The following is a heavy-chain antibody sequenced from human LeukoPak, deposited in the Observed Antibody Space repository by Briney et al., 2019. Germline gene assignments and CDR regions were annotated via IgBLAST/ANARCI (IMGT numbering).Heavy chain of an antibody. Sequence: SVKVSCKASGGTFSSYAISWVRQAPGQGLEWMGGIIPIFGTANYAQKFQGRVTITADKSTSTAYMELSRLRSDDTAVYYCARDLSRIAAAYGFNNWFDPWGQGTLVTVSS. V-gene: IGHV1-69*06. CDR3: ARDLSRIAAAYGFNNWFDP. CDR2: IIPIFGTA. CDR1: GGTFSSYA. D-gene: IGHD6-13*01. J-gene: IGHJ5*02.